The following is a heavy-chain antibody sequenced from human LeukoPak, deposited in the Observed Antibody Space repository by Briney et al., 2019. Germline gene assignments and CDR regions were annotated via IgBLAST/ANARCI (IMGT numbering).Heavy chain of an antibody. CDR1: GFTFSNYV. CDR3: ARGSELDYFDY. Sequence: GGSLRLSCAASGFTFSNYVMHWVRLAPGQGLEWMGIINPRGGSTTYAQKFQGRVTMTRDTSTSTVYMDLSSLRSEDTAVFYCARGSELDYFDYWGQGTLVTVSS. J-gene: IGHJ4*02. D-gene: IGHD1-26*01. CDR2: INPRGGST. V-gene: IGHV1-46*01.